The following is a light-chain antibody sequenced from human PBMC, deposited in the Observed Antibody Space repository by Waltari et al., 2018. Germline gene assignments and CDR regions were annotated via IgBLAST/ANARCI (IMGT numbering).Light chain of an antibody. J-gene: IGKJ1*01. CDR3: QHHFRLPAT. CDR1: QSISRY. V-gene: IGKV3-20*01. CDR2: GAS. Sequence: IMLTQSPGTLSLSPGERAPLSCRASQSISRYLAWYQQKPGQAPRLLIYGASTRATGIPDRFSGRGSGTDFSLTISGLEPEDSAVYYCQHHFRLPATFGQGTKVEIK.